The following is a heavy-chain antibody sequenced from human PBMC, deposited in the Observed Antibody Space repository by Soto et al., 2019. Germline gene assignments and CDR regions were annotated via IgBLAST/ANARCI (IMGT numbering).Heavy chain of an antibody. CDR3: ARAPETEDTAMLTGHYFDY. J-gene: IGHJ4*02. CDR2: IYYSGST. D-gene: IGHD5-18*01. V-gene: IGHV4-30-4*01. Sequence: SETLSLTCTVSGGSISSGDYYWSWIRQPPGKGLEWIGYIYYSGSTYYNPSLKSRVTISVDTSKNQFSLKLSSVTAADTAVYYCARAPETEDTAMLTGHYFDYWGQGTLVTVSS. CDR1: GGSISSGDYY.